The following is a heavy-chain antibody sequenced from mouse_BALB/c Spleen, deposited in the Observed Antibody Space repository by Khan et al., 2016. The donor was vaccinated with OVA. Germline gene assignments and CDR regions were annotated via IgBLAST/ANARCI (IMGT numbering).Heavy chain of an antibody. CDR3: ARSVYEAWFPY. V-gene: IGHV14-1*02. J-gene: IGHJ3*01. CDR1: GFNIKDYY. Sequence: VQLQQSGAELVRPGALVKLSCKASGFNIKDYYIHWVKQRPEQGLEWIGWVDPENANTIYDPKFQGKASLTADTSSNTAYLQLSSLTSEDTAVYYCARSVYEAWFPYWGQGTLVTVSA. CDR2: VDPENANT. D-gene: IGHD2-3*01.